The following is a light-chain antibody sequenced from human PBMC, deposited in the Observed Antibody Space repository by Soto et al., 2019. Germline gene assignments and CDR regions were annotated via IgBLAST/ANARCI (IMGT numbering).Light chain of an antibody. J-gene: IGKJ1*01. CDR3: QQYNNWPGT. CDR2: GAS. V-gene: IGKV3-15*01. CDR1: QSVSSK. Sequence: EIVLTQAPGTLSVSPGERDTLSCRASQSVSSKLAWYQQKPGQAPRLLFYGASTEATGIPARFSGSGSETEFTLSISSLQSEDFAVYYCQQYNNWPGTFGQGTKV.